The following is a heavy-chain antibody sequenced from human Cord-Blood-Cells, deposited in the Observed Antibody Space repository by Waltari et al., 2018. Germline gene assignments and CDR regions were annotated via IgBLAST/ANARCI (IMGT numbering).Heavy chain of an antibody. J-gene: IGHJ4*02. Sequence: QVQLVQSGAEVKKPGASVKVSCKASGYTFTGYYMHWVRQAPGQGLEWMGWINPNSGVTNYAQKFQGRVTMTRDTSISTAYMELSRLRSDDTAVYYCACGSGSYNLDYWGQGTLVTVSS. V-gene: IGHV1-2*02. D-gene: IGHD3-10*01. CDR1: GYTFTGYY. CDR2: INPNSGVT. CDR3: ACGSGSYNLDY.